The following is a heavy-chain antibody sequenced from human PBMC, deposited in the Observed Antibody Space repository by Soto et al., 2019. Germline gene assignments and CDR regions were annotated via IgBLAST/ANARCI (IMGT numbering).Heavy chain of an antibody. CDR3: ARSYSSGWYTRWWFDP. CDR2: IYYSGST. CDR1: GGSISSYY. Sequence: SETLSLTCTVSGGSISSYYWSWIRQPPGKGLEWIGYIYYSGSTNYSPSLKSRVTISVDTSKNQFSLKLSSVTAADTAVYYCARSYSSGWYTRWWFDPWGQGTLVTVSS. V-gene: IGHV4-59*01. J-gene: IGHJ5*02. D-gene: IGHD6-19*01.